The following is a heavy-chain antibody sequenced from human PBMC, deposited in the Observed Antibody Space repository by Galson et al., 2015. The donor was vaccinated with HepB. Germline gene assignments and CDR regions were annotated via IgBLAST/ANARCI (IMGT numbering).Heavy chain of an antibody. CDR1: GGSISSGGYY. Sequence: SETLSLTCTVSGGSISSGGYYWSWIRQHPGKGLEWIGYIYYSGSTYYNPSLKSRVTISVDTSKNQFSLKLSSVTAADTAVYYCARDLFPTTVRYYGMDVWGQGTTVTVSS. D-gene: IGHD4-17*01. CDR2: IYYSGST. V-gene: IGHV4-31*03. J-gene: IGHJ6*02. CDR3: ARDLFPTTVRYYGMDV.